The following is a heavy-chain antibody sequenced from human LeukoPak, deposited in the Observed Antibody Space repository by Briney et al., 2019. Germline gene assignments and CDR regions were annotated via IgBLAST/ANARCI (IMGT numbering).Heavy chain of an antibody. CDR3: ARDRGAYGVVVITTIDY. CDR2: INPNSGGT. Sequence: GASVKVSCKASGYTFTGCYMHWVRQAPGQGLEWMGWINPNSGGTNYAQKFQGRVTMTRDTSISTAYMELSRLRSDDTAVYYCARDRGAYGVVVITTIDYWGQGTLVTVSS. V-gene: IGHV1-2*02. D-gene: IGHD3-22*01. CDR1: GYTFTGCY. J-gene: IGHJ4*02.